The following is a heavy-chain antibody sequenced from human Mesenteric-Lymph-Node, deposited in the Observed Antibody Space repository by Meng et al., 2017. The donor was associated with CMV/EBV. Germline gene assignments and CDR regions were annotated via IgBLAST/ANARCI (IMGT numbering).Heavy chain of an antibody. J-gene: IGHJ4*02. CDR3: ARAPRLYGGKGFDF. V-gene: IGHV4-31*02. CDR2: IYDGGTT. D-gene: IGHD4/OR15-4a*01. CDR1: GVCTNSGGYC. Sequence: GVCTNSGGYCWTWIRQHSGRGLEWIGSIYDGGTTYYNTSLKSRVVISVDTSEKQFSLILTSVTAADTAVYYCARAPRLYGGKGFDFWGQGTLVTVSS.